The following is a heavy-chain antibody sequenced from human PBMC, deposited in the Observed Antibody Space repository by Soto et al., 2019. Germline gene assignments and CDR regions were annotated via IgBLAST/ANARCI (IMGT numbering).Heavy chain of an antibody. D-gene: IGHD2-2*01. J-gene: IGHJ4*02. CDR1: GYSFTSYW. V-gene: IGHV5-10-1*01. CDR3: ARLGDIVVVPAAMDPDVDY. Sequence: GESLKISCKGSGYSFTSYWISWVRQMPGKGLEWMGRIDPSDSYTNYSPSFQGHVTISADKSISTAYLQWSSLKASDTAMYYCARLGDIVVVPAAMDPDVDYWGQGTLVTVSS. CDR2: IDPSDSYT.